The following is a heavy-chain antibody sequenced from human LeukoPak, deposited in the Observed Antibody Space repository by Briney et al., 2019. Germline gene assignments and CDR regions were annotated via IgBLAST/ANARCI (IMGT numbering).Heavy chain of an antibody. CDR3: ARDPSGSVATGDY. CDR1: GGSISLSYYY. V-gene: IGHV4-39*07. CDR2: IYHSGST. J-gene: IGHJ4*02. Sequence: PSETLSLTCSVSGGSISLSYYYWGWIRQPPGKGLEWIGSIYHSGSTYYNPSLKSRVTISVDTSKNQFSLRLSSVTAADTAVYYCARDPSGSVATGDYWGQGTLVTVSS. D-gene: IGHD3-10*01.